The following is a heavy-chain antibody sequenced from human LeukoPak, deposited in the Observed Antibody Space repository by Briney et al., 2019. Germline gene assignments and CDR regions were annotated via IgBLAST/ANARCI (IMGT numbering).Heavy chain of an antibody. CDR1: GYTFTGYY. V-gene: IGHV1-2*06. CDR3: ARDSTVVTPYYYYYYGMDV. J-gene: IGHJ6*02. D-gene: IGHD4-23*01. CDR2: INPNSGGT. Sequence: ASVKVSCKASGYTFTGYYMDWVRQAPGQGLEWMGRINPNSGGTNYAQKFQGRVTMTRDTSISTAYMELSRLRSDDTAVYYCARDSTVVTPYYYYYYGMDVWGQGTTVTVSS.